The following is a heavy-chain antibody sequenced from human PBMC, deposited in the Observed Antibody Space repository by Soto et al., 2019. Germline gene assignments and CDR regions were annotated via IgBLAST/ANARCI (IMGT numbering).Heavy chain of an antibody. Sequence: QVQLPASGPGLVKPSDTLSLTCTVSGDSIGTYNWGWIRQPPGKRLEWIGYIYSNGGTSYNPALKSRVTISADTSTKQFSLRLSSVTAADTAVYYCVRQGIGALHGLVDVWGQGTTVTVSS. D-gene: IGHD1-26*01. CDR1: GDSIGTYN. J-gene: IGHJ6*02. CDR2: IYSNGGT. V-gene: IGHV4-59*08. CDR3: VRQGIGALHGLVDV.